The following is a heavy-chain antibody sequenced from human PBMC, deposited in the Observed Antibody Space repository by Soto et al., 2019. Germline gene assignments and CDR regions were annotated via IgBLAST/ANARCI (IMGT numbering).Heavy chain of an antibody. D-gene: IGHD3-22*01. CDR1: GFTFSSYA. CDR2: ISGTGGTI. J-gene: IGHJ4*02. V-gene: IGHV3-23*01. CDR3: AKDLREGEFYDSSGYFDY. Sequence: PGRSLRLSCEASGFTFSSYAMRWVRQSTGRGLEWVSEISGTGGTIYYADSVKGRFSISRDNSKNTLYLQMNSLRAEDTAVYYCAKDLREGEFYDSSGYFDYWGQGTLVTVSS.